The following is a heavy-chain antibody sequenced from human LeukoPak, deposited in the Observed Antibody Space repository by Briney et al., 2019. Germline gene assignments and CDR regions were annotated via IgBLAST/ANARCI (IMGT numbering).Heavy chain of an antibody. CDR1: GGSISSSSYY. CDR3: VRASVHSGGAFDI. CDR2: IYYSGST. D-gene: IGHD2-15*01. J-gene: IGHJ3*02. V-gene: IGHV4-39*07. Sequence: SETLSLTCTVSGGSISSSSYYWGWIRQPPGKGLEWIGSIYYSGSTYYNPSLKSRVTISVDTSKNQFSLKLSSVTAADTAVYYCVRASVHSGGAFDIWGQGTVVTVSS.